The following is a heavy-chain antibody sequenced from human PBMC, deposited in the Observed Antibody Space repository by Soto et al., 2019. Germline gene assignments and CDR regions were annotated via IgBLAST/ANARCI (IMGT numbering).Heavy chain of an antibody. Sequence: QVQLVQSGAEVKQPGSSVKVSCEASGGTFSRFAVSWVRQAPGQGLEWMGGIFPVFGTAMYAQKFQGRVTINADESTSTMELRSLRSEDTAIYYCARRFDTTVVSDCYLDLWGRGTLVNVSS. D-gene: IGHD4-17*01. CDR1: GGTFSRFA. J-gene: IGHJ2*01. CDR2: IFPVFGTA. V-gene: IGHV1-69*12. CDR3: ARRFDTTVVSDCYLDL.